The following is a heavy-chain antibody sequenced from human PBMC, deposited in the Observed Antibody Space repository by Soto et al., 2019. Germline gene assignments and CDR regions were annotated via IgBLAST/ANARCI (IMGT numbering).Heavy chain of an antibody. V-gene: IGHV4-59*01. J-gene: IGHJ3*02. CDR2: IDYSGST. CDR3: ARLPSNYDDMAFDI. D-gene: IGHD3-22*01. Sequence: SESLSLTCTVSVGSLKSYHLSWIRQPPGKGLEWIGYIDYSGSTNYNPSLKSRVTISVDTSKNQFSLKLSSVTAADTAVYYCARLPSNYDDMAFDIWGQGTMVTVSS. CDR1: VGSLKSYH.